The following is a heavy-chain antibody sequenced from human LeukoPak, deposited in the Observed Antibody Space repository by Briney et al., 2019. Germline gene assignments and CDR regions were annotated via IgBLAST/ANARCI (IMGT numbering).Heavy chain of an antibody. CDR3: ARGAHKRDDYGGFFDY. Sequence: GGSLRLSCAASGFTFSNYAMHWVRQAPGKGLEWVAVISYDGSKKDYADSEKGRFTISRDNSKNTLYLQMNSLRAEDTAIYYCARGAHKRDDYGGFFDYWGQGTLVTVSS. D-gene: IGHD4-23*01. CDR1: GFTFSNYA. J-gene: IGHJ4*02. V-gene: IGHV3-30*04. CDR2: ISYDGSKK.